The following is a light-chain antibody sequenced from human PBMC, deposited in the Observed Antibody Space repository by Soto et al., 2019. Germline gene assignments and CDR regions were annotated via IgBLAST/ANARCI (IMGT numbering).Light chain of an antibody. CDR1: SSDIGNYNL. CDR3: FSYAGAGTFV. J-gene: IGLJ1*01. V-gene: IGLV2-23*02. Sequence: QSVLTQPASVSGSPGQSITISCTGTSSDIGNYNLVSWFQQHPGKAPKLFIYEVNRRPSGVSDRLSGSKSANTAPLTISGLQAEDEADYYCFSYAGAGTFVFGTGTKVTVL. CDR2: EVN.